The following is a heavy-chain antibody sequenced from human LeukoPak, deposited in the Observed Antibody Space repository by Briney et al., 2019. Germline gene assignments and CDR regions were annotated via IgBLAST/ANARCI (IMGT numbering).Heavy chain of an antibody. CDR3: AREGCSSTSCWSAGGWFDP. Sequence: GGSLRLSCAASGFTFNRNAISWVRQAPGKGLEWVANIKQDGSEKYYVDSVKGRFTISRDNAKNSLYLQMNSLRAEDTAVYYCAREGCSSTSCWSAGGWFDPWGQGTLVTVSS. D-gene: IGHD2-2*01. CDR2: IKQDGSEK. J-gene: IGHJ5*02. CDR1: GFTFNRNA. V-gene: IGHV3-7*01.